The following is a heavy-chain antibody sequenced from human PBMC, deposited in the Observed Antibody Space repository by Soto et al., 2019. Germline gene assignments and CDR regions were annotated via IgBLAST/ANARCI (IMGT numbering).Heavy chain of an antibody. J-gene: IGHJ4*02. Sequence: QVQLVESGGGVVQPGRSLRLSCAASGFTFDIYGMHWVRQAPGKGLEWVATISYDGSNKFYVDSVKGRFTISRDNSKNTLYLQMNSLRADDTAVYYCAKDSYTNYGYSDFWGQGTLVTVSS. CDR2: ISYDGSNK. CDR3: AKDSYTNYGYSDF. D-gene: IGHD2-8*01. V-gene: IGHV3-30*18. CDR1: GFTFDIYG.